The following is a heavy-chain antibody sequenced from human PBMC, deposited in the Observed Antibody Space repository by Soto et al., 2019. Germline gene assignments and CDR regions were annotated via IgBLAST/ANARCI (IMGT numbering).Heavy chain of an antibody. CDR3: AKDYSGKGSYYHYYGMDV. V-gene: IGHV3-9*01. D-gene: IGHD1-26*01. CDR2: ISWNGGSI. J-gene: IGHJ6*02. Sequence: LRLSCAASGFTFGDYAMHWVRQAPGKGLEWVSGISWNGGSIGYADSVLARFTISRDDAKKSLYLQMNSLRPEDTALYFCAKDYSGKGSYYHYYGMDVWGQGTSVTVSS. CDR1: GFTFGDYA.